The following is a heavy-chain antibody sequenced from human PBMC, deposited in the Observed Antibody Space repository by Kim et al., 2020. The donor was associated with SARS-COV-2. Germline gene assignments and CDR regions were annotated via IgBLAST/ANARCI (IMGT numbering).Heavy chain of an antibody. Sequence: YNPSLKSRVTISVDTSKNQFSLKLSSVTAADTAVYYCARAARPGGWFDPWGQGTLVTVSS. CDR3: ARAARPGGWFDP. V-gene: IGHV4-59*01. D-gene: IGHD6-6*01. J-gene: IGHJ5*02.